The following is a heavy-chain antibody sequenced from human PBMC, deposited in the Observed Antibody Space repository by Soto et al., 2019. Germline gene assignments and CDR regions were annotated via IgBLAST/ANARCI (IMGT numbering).Heavy chain of an antibody. Sequence: GASVKVSFKASGYTFTGYYMHWLRQAPGQGLEWMGWINPNSGGTNYAQKFQGWVTMTRDTSISTAYMELSRLRSDDTAVYYCARGGNIAARLRYYYYGMDVWGQGTTVTVSS. CDR2: INPNSGGT. V-gene: IGHV1-2*04. CDR1: GYTFTGYY. CDR3: ARGGNIAARLRYYYYGMDV. D-gene: IGHD6-6*01. J-gene: IGHJ6*02.